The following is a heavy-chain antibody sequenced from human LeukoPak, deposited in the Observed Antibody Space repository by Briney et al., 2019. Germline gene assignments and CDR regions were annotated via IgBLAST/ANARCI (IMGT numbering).Heavy chain of an antibody. CDR1: GFSFSNSG. CDR3: AKDRRLSGWYFDT. J-gene: IGHJ4*02. V-gene: IGHV3-30*02. Sequence: GGSLRLSCVGPGFSFSNSGMHWVRQAPGKGLEWVAFMPYDGGDKYYADSVKGRLTISRDNSKNTLYLQMNSLRAEDTAVYYCAKDRRLSGWYFDTWGQGTLVTVSS. CDR2: MPYDGGDK. D-gene: IGHD6-19*01.